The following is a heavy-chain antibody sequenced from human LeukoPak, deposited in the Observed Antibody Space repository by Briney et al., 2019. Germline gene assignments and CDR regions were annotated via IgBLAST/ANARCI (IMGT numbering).Heavy chain of an antibody. CDR1: GGSISSYY. Sequence: PSETLSLTCTVSGGSISSYYWSWIRQPPGKGLEWIGYIYYSGSTNYNPSLKSRVTISVDTSKNQFSLKLSSVTAADTAVYYCARVAWFGELYYFDYWGQGTLVTVSS. J-gene: IGHJ4*02. CDR2: IYYSGST. CDR3: ARVAWFGELYYFDY. D-gene: IGHD3-10*01. V-gene: IGHV4-59*01.